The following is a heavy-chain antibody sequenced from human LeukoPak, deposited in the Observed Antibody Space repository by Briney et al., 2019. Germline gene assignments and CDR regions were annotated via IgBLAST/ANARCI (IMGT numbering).Heavy chain of an antibody. CDR1: GFPFISYS. V-gene: IGHV3-21*01. CDR3: VSPMIRGVTTYFDF. J-gene: IGHJ4*02. CDR2: ISSSSNYI. Sequence: GGSLRLSCAASGFPFISYSMNWVRQAPGKGLEWVSSISSSSNYIYYADSVKGRFTISRDNAKNSLNLQMNSLRAEDTAVYYCVSPMIRGVTTYFDFWGQGSLVTVSS. D-gene: IGHD3-10*01.